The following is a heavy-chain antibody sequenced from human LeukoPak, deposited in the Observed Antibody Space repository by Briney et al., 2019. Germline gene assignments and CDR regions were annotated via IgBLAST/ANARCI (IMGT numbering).Heavy chain of an antibody. Sequence: GGSLRLSCVASGFTFSSDRMNWVRQAPGKGLEWVSFISSSSITIYYADSVKGRFTISRDNAEKSLYLQMNSLRAEDTAVYYCARDRGGSYSAIDYWCQGTLVTVSS. CDR1: GFTFSSDR. V-gene: IGHV3-48*04. CDR3: ARDRGGSYSAIDY. D-gene: IGHD2-15*01. CDR2: ISSSSITI. J-gene: IGHJ4*01.